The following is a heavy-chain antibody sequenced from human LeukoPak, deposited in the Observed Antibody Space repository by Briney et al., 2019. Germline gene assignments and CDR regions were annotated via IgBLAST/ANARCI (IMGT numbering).Heavy chain of an antibody. J-gene: IGHJ4*02. Sequence: GVSLRLSCAASGFTLSSYEVDWGRQAPGKGLEWVSYINSSGSPIYYADSVKGRFTISRDTAKNSLYLQMNSLRAEDTAVYYCARERGYYDSSGYGDDYWGQGTLVTVSS. CDR1: GFTLSSYE. V-gene: IGHV3-48*03. D-gene: IGHD3-22*01. CDR3: ARERGYYDSSGYGDDY. CDR2: INSSGSPI.